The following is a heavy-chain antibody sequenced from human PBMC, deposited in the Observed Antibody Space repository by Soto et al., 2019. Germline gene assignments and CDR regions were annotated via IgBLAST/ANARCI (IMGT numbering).Heavy chain of an antibody. Sequence: LRLSCAASGFTFDDYAMHWVRQAPGKGLEWVSGISWNSGSIGYADSVKGRFTLSRDNAKNSLYLQMNSLRAEDTALYYCAKHMSTAVAGVDYWGQGTLVTVSS. CDR3: AKHMSTAVAGVDY. CDR1: GFTFDDYA. CDR2: ISWNSGSI. V-gene: IGHV3-9*01. J-gene: IGHJ4*02. D-gene: IGHD6-19*01.